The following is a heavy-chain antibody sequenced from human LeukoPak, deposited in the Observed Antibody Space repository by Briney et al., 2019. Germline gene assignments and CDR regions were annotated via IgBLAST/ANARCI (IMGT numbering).Heavy chain of an antibody. CDR1: GFTFSSYA. Sequence: AGGSLRLSCAASGFTFSSYAMSWVRQAPGKGLEWVAVIWYDGTNKYYADSVKGRFTISRDSSKNTLYLQMNSLRAEDTAVYYCARGVGIAVAGDAFDIWGQGTMVTVSS. D-gene: IGHD6-19*01. CDR3: ARGVGIAVAGDAFDI. J-gene: IGHJ3*02. CDR2: IWYDGTNK. V-gene: IGHV3-33*08.